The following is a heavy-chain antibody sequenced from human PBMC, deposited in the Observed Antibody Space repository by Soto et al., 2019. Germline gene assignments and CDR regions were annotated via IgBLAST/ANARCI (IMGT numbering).Heavy chain of an antibody. J-gene: IGHJ4*02. D-gene: IGHD3-22*01. CDR2: IYYSGST. CDR1: GGSISSSSYY. V-gene: IGHV4-39*01. Sequence: SETLSLTCTVSGGSISSSSYYWGWIRQPPGKGLEWIGSIYYSGSTYYNPSLKSRVTISVDTSKNQFSLKLSSVTAADTAVYYCARTVTYYYDSSGYYYVGYFDYCGQGTLVTVS. CDR3: ARTVTYYYDSSGYYYVGYFDY.